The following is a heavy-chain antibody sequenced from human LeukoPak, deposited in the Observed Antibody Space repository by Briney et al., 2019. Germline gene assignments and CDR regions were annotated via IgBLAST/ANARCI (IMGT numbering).Heavy chain of an antibody. Sequence: PSQTLSLTSTGSSASLNSGGYYWSWIRQHPGKGLEWIGSIYYTGSTYYSPPLKTRVTMSVDTSKNQISLKVTSVTAADTAVYFCAREAYRTYGAYAGDRWGQGILVTVSS. CDR1: SASLNSGGYY. D-gene: IGHD4/OR15-4a*01. CDR3: AREAYRTYGAYAGDR. CDR2: IYYTGST. J-gene: IGHJ5*02. V-gene: IGHV4-31*03.